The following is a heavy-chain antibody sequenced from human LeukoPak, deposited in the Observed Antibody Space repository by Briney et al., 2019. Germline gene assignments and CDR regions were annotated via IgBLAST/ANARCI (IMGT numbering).Heavy chain of an antibody. J-gene: IGHJ5*02. CDR1: GGTLSSYA. Sequence: ASVKVSCKASGGTLSSYAISWVRQAPGQGLEWMGGIIPIFGTANYAQKFQGRVTITADESTSTAYMELSSLRSEDTAVYYCARSHEMATKFDPWGQGTLVTVSS. V-gene: IGHV1-69*13. CDR3: ARSHEMATKFDP. CDR2: IIPIFGTA. D-gene: IGHD5-24*01.